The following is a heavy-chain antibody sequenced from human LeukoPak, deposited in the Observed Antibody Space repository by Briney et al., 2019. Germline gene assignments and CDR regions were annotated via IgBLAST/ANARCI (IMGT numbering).Heavy chain of an antibody. CDR1: GDSVSVGSAG. J-gene: IGHJ5*02. CDR3: TGGGLVRGSLHWFDP. Sequence: SQTLSLTCAISGDSVSVGSAGWTWIRQSPSRGLEWLGRIYYRSKWYSDYAISVKSRITINPDTSRNQFSLQLNSVTHDDTAVYYCTGGGLVRGSLHWFDPWGQGTLVTVSS. CDR2: IYYRSKWYS. D-gene: IGHD3-10*01. V-gene: IGHV6-1*01.